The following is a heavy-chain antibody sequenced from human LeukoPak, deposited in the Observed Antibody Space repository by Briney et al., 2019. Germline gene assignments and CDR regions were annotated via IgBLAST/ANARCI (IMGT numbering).Heavy chain of an antibody. Sequence: VASVKVSCKASGGTFSSYAISWVRQAPGQGLEWIGGIIPIFGTANYAQKFQGRVTITADESTSTAYMELRSLRSDDTAVYYCARCTGGGSCYGVRYWGQGTLVTVSS. D-gene: IGHD2-15*01. CDR3: ARCTGGGSCYGVRY. J-gene: IGHJ4*02. CDR1: GGTFSSYA. CDR2: IIPIFGTA. V-gene: IGHV1-69*13.